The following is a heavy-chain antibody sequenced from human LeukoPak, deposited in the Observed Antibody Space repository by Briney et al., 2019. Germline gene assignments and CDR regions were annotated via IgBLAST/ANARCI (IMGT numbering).Heavy chain of an antibody. CDR3: AKLGGNYGSGSYQAFDI. J-gene: IGHJ3*02. CDR1: GFTFSTYT. D-gene: IGHD3-10*01. Sequence: GGSLRLSCAASGFTFSTYTMYWVRHPPGKRLEWVSIIGNNGGGIHYADSVKGRFTISRDNFKNALYLQMNSLRVEDTAVYYCAKLGGNYGSGSYQAFDIWGQGTMVTVSS. CDR2: IGNNGGGI. V-gene: IGHV3-23*01.